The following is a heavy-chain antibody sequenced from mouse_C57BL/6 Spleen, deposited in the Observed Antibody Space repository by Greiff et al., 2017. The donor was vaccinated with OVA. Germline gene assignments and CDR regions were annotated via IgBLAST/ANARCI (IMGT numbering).Heavy chain of an antibody. D-gene: IGHD1-1*01. CDR1: GYAFSSSW. CDR3: APHGISYESWFAY. J-gene: IGHJ3*01. Sequence: QVQLKESGPELVKPGASVKISCKASGYAFSSSWMNWVKQRPGKGLEWIGRIYPGDGDTNYNGKFKGKATLTADKSSSTAYMQLSSLTSEDSAVYCCAPHGISYESWFAYWGQGTLVTVSA. CDR2: IYPGDGDT. V-gene: IGHV1-82*01.